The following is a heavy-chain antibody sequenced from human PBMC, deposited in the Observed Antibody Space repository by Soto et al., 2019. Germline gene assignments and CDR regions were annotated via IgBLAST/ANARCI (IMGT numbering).Heavy chain of an antibody. CDR2: ISSSSSYI. CDR3: ARASIAARPALDY. V-gene: IGHV3-21*01. CDR1: GFTFSSYS. Sequence: EVQLVESGGGLVKPGGSLRLSCAASGFTFSSYSMNWVRQAPGKGLEWVSSISSSSSYIYYADSVKGRFTISRDNAKNSLHLQMNSLRDADTAVYYCARASIAARPALDYWGQGTLVTVSS. J-gene: IGHJ4*02. D-gene: IGHD6-6*01.